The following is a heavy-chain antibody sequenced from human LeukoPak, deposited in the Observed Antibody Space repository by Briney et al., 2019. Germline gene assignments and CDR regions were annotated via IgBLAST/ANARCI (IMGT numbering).Heavy chain of an antibody. CDR2: VSGTGDDT. CDR3: AKILRPVTSFPQFYFFGMDV. J-gene: IGHJ6*04. V-gene: IGHV3-23*01. D-gene: IGHD4-17*01. CDR1: GFSFRDFA. Sequence: GSLRLPCAASGFSFRDFAVTWVRQAPGKGLEWVSTVSGTGDDTYYSDTVKGRFTMSRDNSENTLDLQMNSLRVEDTAVYYCAKILRPVTSFPQFYFFGMDVWGKGATVTVSS.